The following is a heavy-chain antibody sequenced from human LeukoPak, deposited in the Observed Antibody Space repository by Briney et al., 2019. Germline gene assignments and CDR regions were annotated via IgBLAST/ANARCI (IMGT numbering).Heavy chain of an antibody. CDR2: ISAYNGNT. J-gene: IGHJ4*02. Sequence: ASVKVSCKASGYTFTSYGISWVRQAPGQGLEWMGWISAYNGNTNYAQKLQGRVTMTTDTSTSTAYMELRSLRSDGTAVYYCARDRGNHYDILTGYSYYFDYWGQGTLVTVSS. D-gene: IGHD3-9*01. V-gene: IGHV1-18*01. CDR1: GYTFTSYG. CDR3: ARDRGNHYDILTGYSYYFDY.